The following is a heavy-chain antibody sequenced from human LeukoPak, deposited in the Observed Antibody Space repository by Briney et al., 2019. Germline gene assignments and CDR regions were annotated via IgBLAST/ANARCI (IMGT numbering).Heavy chain of an antibody. V-gene: IGHV3-23*01. CDR3: AKDRVWFGELLKGAFDY. CDR2: ISGSGGST. D-gene: IGHD3-10*01. CDR1: GFTFSSYA. Sequence: GGSLRLSCAASGFTFSSYAMSWVRQAPGKGLEWVSAISGSGGSTYYADSVKGRFTISRDNSKNTLYLQMNSLRAEDTAVYYCAKDRVWFGELLKGAFDYWGQGTLVTVSS. J-gene: IGHJ4*02.